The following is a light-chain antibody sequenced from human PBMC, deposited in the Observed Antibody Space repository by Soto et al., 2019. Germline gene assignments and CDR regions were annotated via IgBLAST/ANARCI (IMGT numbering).Light chain of an antibody. V-gene: IGLV3-21*02. Sequence: YELAQAPSVSVAPGQTARIGCGGDNIGSKSVHWYQQRPGQAPVLVVYADSDRPSGIPERFSGSNPGNTATLTISRVEAGDEADYYCQVWDYDTDHFVFGPGTKVTVL. CDR2: ADS. CDR3: QVWDYDTDHFV. J-gene: IGLJ1*01. CDR1: NIGSKS.